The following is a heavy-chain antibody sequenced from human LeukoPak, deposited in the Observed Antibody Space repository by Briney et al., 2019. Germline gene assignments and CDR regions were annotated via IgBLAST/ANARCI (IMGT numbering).Heavy chain of an antibody. CDR3: AKDPMYCDFWSGHTSHWFDP. CDR2: ISGSGGST. V-gene: IGHV3-23*01. CDR1: GFTFSSHA. D-gene: IGHD3-3*01. Sequence: GGSLRLSCAASGFTFSSHAMSWVRQAPGKGLEWVSAISGSGGSTYYAGSVKGWFTISRYNSKNSLYLQMNSLRAEVMAVYYSAKDPMYCDFWSGHTSHWFDPWGQGTLVTASS. J-gene: IGHJ5*02.